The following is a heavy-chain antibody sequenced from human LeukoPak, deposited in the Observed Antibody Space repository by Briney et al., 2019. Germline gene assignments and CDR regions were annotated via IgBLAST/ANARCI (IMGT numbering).Heavy chain of an antibody. Sequence: GGSLRLSCAASGFTFSSYSMNWVRQAPGKVLEWISYIGISSGNTKYADSVKGRFTISGDKAKNSLYLQMNSLRVEDTAVYYCARDTKYAFDNWGQGTLVTVSA. V-gene: IGHV3-48*01. CDR3: ARDTKYAFDN. J-gene: IGHJ4*02. D-gene: IGHD2-2*01. CDR1: GFTFSSYS. CDR2: IGISSGNT.